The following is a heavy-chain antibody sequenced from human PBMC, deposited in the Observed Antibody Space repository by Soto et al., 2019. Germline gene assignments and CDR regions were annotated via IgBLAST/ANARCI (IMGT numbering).Heavy chain of an antibody. Sequence: QSQTLSLTCAISGGGVSDNSAAWNWIRQSPSRGLEWLGRTYYMSQWHNAYGVSVKNRITITTDTTKNQFSLQLNSVTPEDTAVYYCVRSLSGSGTNNYFDPWGQGTLVTVSS. D-gene: IGHD1-26*01. J-gene: IGHJ5*02. V-gene: IGHV6-1*01. CDR3: VRSLSGSGTNNYFDP. CDR1: GGGVSDNSAA. CDR2: TYYMSQWHN.